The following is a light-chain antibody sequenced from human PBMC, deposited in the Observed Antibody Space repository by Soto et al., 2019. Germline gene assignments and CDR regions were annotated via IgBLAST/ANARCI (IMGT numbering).Light chain of an antibody. CDR2: AAS. Sequence: DIQMTQSPPSLSASVGDRVTITCRASQSISRYSNWYQQKPGKAPKLLISAASTVQSGVPSRFSGSGSGTDFTLTISSLQPEDFATYYCQHTYPAPYTFGQGTKLEIE. V-gene: IGKV1-39*01. CDR1: QSISRY. CDR3: QHTYPAPYT. J-gene: IGKJ2*01.